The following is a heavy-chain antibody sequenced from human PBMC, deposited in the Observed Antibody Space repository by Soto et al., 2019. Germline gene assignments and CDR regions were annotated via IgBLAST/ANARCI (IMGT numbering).Heavy chain of an antibody. V-gene: IGHV1-3*01. CDR3: ASIVRSSGWYGVI. CDR1: GYTFTSYA. CDR2: INAGNGNT. J-gene: IGHJ3*02. D-gene: IGHD6-19*01. Sequence: VASVKVSCKASGYTFTSYAMHWVRQAPGQRLEWMGWINAGNGNTKYSQKFQGRVTITRDTSASTAYMELSSLRSEDTAVYYCASIVRSSGWYGVIWGQGTMVTVSS.